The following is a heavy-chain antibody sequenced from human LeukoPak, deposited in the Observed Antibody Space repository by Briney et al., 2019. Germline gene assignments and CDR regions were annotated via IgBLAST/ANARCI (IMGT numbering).Heavy chain of an antibody. CDR2: ISSSASTI. CDR3: AREGCSSTSCYDY. J-gene: IGHJ4*02. Sequence: PGGSLRLSCAASGFTFSSYEMNWVRQAPGKGLEWVSYISSSASTIYYADSVKGRFIISRDNAKNSLYLQMNSLRAEDTAVYYCAREGCSSTSCYDYWGQGTLVTVSS. CDR1: GFTFSSYE. D-gene: IGHD2-2*01. V-gene: IGHV3-48*03.